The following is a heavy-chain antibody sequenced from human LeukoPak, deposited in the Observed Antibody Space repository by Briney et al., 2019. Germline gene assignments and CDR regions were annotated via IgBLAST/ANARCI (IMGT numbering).Heavy chain of an antibody. CDR2: IIPSFGTA. CDR3: ARARTGYSGGLEYYYYMDV. V-gene: IGHV1-69*06. CDR1: GGTFSSYA. Sequence: GASVKVSCKASGGTFSSYAISWVRQAPGQGLEWMGGIIPSFGTANYAQKFQGRVTITADKSTSTAYMELSSLRSEDTAVYYCARARTGYSGGLEYYYYMDVWGKGTTVTVSS. D-gene: IGHD6-19*01. J-gene: IGHJ6*03.